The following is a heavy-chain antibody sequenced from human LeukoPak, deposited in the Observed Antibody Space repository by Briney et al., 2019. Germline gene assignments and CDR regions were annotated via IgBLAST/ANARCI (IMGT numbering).Heavy chain of an antibody. Sequence: GASVKVSCKASGYTFTSYGISWVRQAPGQGLEWMGWISAYNGNTNYAQKLQGRVTMTTDTSTSTAYMELRSLRSDDTAVYYCASFGGARGYSYGFDYWGQGTLVTVSS. CDR1: GYTFTSYG. V-gene: IGHV1-18*01. CDR2: ISAYNGNT. J-gene: IGHJ4*02. D-gene: IGHD5-18*01. CDR3: ASFGGARGYSYGFDY.